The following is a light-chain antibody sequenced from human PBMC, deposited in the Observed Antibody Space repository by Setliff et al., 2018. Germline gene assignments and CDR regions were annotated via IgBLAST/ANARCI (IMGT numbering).Light chain of an antibody. Sequence: QSALTQPPSASGSPGQSLTISCTGTSNDVGAYNYVSWYQQHPGKAPKLMIYEVTKRPSGVPDRFSGSKSGNTASLTVSGLQGEDEADYYCSSYASSINPYVFGTGTKV. CDR1: SNDVGAYNY. V-gene: IGLV2-8*01. J-gene: IGLJ1*01. CDR2: EVT. CDR3: SSYASSINPYV.